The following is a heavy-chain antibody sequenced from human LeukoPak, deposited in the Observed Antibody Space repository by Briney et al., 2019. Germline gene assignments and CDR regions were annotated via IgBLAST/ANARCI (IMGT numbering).Heavy chain of an antibody. V-gene: IGHV3-23*01. CDR1: GLNFNSYT. CDR3: AKDLRPDGVDNFDH. CDR2: ILASGSPT. D-gene: IGHD2-8*01. Sequence: GGSLRLSCAASGLNFNSYTMNWVSQAPGKGLQWVANILASGSPTYYADSVKGRFIISRDNSKNTVYLQMNSLRVEDTAIYYCAKDLRPDGVDNFDHWGQGILVTVSS. J-gene: IGHJ4*02.